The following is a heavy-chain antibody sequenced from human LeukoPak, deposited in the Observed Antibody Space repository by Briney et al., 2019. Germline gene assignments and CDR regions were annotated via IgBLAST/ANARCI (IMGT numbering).Heavy chain of an antibody. CDR3: TRRDRSGYYWFDP. V-gene: IGHV5-51*01. CDR1: GYSFITYW. J-gene: IGHJ5*02. CDR2: IYPGDSDI. D-gene: IGHD3-22*01. Sequence: GESLKISCKASGYSFITYWIGWVRQMPGKGLEWMGSIYPGDSDIRYSPSFQGQVTISADKSISTAYLQWSSLKASDTAIYYCTRRDRSGYYWFDPWGQGTLVTVSS.